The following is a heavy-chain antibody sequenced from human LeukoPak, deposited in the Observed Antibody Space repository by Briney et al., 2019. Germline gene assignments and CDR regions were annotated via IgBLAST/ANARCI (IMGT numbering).Heavy chain of an antibody. Sequence: SETLSLTCAVYGGSFSGYYWSWIRRPPGKGLEWIGGINHSGSTNYNPSLKRRVTISVDTSKNHSSLKLSSVTAADSAVYYCARGLRIRRFDPWGQGTLVTVSS. D-gene: IGHD1-14*01. V-gene: IGHV4-34*01. CDR3: ARGLRIRRFDP. J-gene: IGHJ5*02. CDR1: GGSFSGYY. CDR2: INHSGST.